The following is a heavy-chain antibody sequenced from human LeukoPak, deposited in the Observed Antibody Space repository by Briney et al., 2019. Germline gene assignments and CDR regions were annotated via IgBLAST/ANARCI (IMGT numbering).Heavy chain of an antibody. CDR1: GDTFSSYG. CDR2: IIPLLGRA. D-gene: IGHD4-17*01. Sequence: GASVKVSCKASGDTFSSYGISWVRQAPGQGLEWMGRIIPLLGRANYAQKFKGRVTVTADKSTSTAYMELRSLRSDDTAVYYCARHLRTTFDYWGQGTLVTVSS. J-gene: IGHJ4*02. CDR3: ARHLRTTFDY. V-gene: IGHV1-69*04.